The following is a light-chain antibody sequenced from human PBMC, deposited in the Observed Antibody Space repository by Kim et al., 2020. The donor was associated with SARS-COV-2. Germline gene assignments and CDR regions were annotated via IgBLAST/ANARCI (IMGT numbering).Light chain of an antibody. J-gene: IGKJ2*01. V-gene: IGKV3-15*01. CDR2: GAS. CDR1: QSVSNN. CDR3: QQYNKWPS. Sequence: EIVMTQSPATLSVSPGERATLSCRASQSVSNNLAWYQQKPGRSPRLVMFGASTRATGIPARFSGSGSGTEFTLTISSLQSEDFAVYYCQQYNKWPSFGQGTKLEI.